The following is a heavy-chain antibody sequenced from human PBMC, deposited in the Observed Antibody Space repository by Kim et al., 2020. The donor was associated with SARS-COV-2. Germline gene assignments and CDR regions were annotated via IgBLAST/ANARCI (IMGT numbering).Heavy chain of an antibody. Sequence: SQTLSLTCAISGDSVSSNSAAWNWIRQSPSRGLEWLGRTYYRSKWYNDYAVSVKSRITINPDTSKNQFSLQLNSVTPEDTAVYYCAREDTAMVLGMGWFDPWGQGTLVTVSS. CDR3: AREDTAMVLGMGWFDP. CDR1: GDSVSSNSAA. CDR2: TYYRSKWYN. J-gene: IGHJ5*02. D-gene: IGHD5-18*01. V-gene: IGHV6-1*01.